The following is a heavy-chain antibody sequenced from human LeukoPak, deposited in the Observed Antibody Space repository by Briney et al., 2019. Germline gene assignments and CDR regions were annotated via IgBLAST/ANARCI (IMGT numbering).Heavy chain of an antibody. D-gene: IGHD2-15*01. V-gene: IGHV3-21*01. Sequence: GGSLRLSCAASGFTFSSYSMNWVRQAPGKGLEWVSSISSSSSYIYYADSVKGRFTISRDNAKNSLYLQMNSLRAEDTAVYYCARGRYCSGGSCYLGWFDPWGQGTLVTVSS. CDR2: ISSSSSYI. J-gene: IGHJ5*02. CDR3: ARGRYCSGGSCYLGWFDP. CDR1: GFTFSSYS.